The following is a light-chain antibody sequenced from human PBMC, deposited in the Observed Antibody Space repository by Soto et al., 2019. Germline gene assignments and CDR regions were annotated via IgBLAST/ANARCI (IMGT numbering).Light chain of an antibody. V-gene: IGKV3-11*01. Sequence: ELVLTQSPATLSLSPGERATLSCRASQSVSSYLAWYQKKPGQAPRLLIYDASNRATGIPARFSGSGSGTDFNLTISRLETEDFAVYECQQRSNWTITFGQGTRLEIK. CDR3: QQRSNWTIT. J-gene: IGKJ5*01. CDR2: DAS. CDR1: QSVSSY.